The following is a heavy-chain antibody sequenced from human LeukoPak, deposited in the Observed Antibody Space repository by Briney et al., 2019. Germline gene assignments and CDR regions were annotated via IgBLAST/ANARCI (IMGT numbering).Heavy chain of an antibody. J-gene: IGHJ5*02. CDR1: GFTFSSYG. D-gene: IGHD3-10*01. V-gene: IGHV3-30*02. CDR3: AKRAGSAWSAGA. Sequence: AGGSLRLSCAASGFTFSSYGMHWVRQAPGKGLDWVAYIRNDASNTYYADSVKGRFSISRDNSKNTLYLQMNGLIPEDTAVYYCAKRAGSAWSAGAWGQGTLVTVSS. CDR2: IRNDASNT.